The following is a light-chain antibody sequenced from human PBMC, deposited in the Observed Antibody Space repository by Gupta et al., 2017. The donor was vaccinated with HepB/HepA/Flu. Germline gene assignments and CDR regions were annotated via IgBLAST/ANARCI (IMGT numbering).Light chain of an antibody. Sequence: DIVMKQSPDSLAVSLGERATINCESSQTVLYRSNNKNYLAWYQQKPGQPPKLLIYWASTRESGVPDRFSGSGSETDFTLTISSLQAEDVAIYYCQQYYSTPPTFGGGTKVEIK. CDR2: WAS. CDR1: QTVLYRSNNKNY. J-gene: IGKJ4*01. V-gene: IGKV4-1*01. CDR3: QQYYSTPPT.